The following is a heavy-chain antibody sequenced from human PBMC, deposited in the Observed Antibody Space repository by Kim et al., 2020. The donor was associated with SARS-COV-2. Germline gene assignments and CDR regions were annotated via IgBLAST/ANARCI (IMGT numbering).Heavy chain of an antibody. CDR1: GFTVSSNY. D-gene: IGHD5-18*01. CDR3: ARVERGYSYGSKYFDY. J-gene: IGHJ4*02. CDR2: IYSGGST. V-gene: IGHV3-53*01. Sequence: GGSLRLSCAASGFTVSSNYMSWVRQAPGKGLEWVSVIYSGGSTYYADSVKGRFTISRDNSKNTLYLQMNSLRAEDTAVYYCARVERGYSYGSKYFDYWGQGTLVTVSS.